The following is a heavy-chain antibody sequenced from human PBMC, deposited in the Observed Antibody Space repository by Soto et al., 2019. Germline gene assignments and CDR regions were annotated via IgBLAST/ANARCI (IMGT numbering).Heavy chain of an antibody. CDR1: GGSISSYY. Sequence: PSETLSLTCTVSGGSISSYYWSWIRQPPGKGLEWIGYIYYSGSTNYNPSLKSRVTISVDTSKNQFSLKLSSVTAADTAVYYRARVAMSEVTTPYYYYYMDVWGRGTTVTVSS. CDR2: IYYSGST. D-gene: IGHD2-21*01. J-gene: IGHJ6*03. CDR3: ARVAMSEVTTPYYYYYMDV. V-gene: IGHV4-59*01.